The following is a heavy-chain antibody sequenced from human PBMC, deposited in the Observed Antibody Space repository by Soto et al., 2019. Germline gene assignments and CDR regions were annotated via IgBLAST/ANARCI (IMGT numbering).Heavy chain of an antibody. Sequence: QITLKESGPTLVKPTQTLTLTCTFSGFSLSTSGVGVGWIRQPPGKALEWLALIYWNDDKRYSPSLKSRLTITKDTSKTQVVLTMTNMDPVDTATYYCAHRRVDVYNWLGAPFDYWGQGTLVTVSS. V-gene: IGHV2-5*01. CDR2: IYWNDDK. CDR1: GFSLSTSGVG. D-gene: IGHD3-10*01. CDR3: AHRRVDVYNWLGAPFDY. J-gene: IGHJ4*02.